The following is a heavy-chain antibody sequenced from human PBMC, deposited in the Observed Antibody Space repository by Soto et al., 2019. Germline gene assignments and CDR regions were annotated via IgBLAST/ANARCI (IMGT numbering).Heavy chain of an antibody. V-gene: IGHV3-23*01. J-gene: IGHJ3*02. CDR1: GFTFSSYA. Sequence: EVPLLESGGGLVQPGGSLRLSCAASGFTFSSYAMSWVRQAPGKGLEWVSAISGSGGSTYYADSVKGRFTISRDNSKNTLYLQMNSLRAEDTAVYYCANRNGAAMVNDAFDIWGQGTMVTVSS. D-gene: IGHD5-18*01. CDR3: ANRNGAAMVNDAFDI. CDR2: ISGSGGST.